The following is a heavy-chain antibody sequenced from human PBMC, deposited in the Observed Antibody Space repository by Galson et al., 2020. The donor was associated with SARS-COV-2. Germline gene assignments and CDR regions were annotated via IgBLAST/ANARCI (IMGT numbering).Heavy chain of an antibody. CDR2: ISSSSSYT. Sequence: KIGESLKISCAASGFTFSDYYMSWIRPAPGKGLEWVSYISSSSSYTNYADSVKGRFTISRDNAKNSLYLQMNSLRAEDTAVYYCARVERGYCSSTSCYIPGYYYYMDVWGKGTTVTVSS. CDR1: GFTFSDYY. D-gene: IGHD2-2*02. V-gene: IGHV3-11*05. CDR3: ARVERGYCSSTSCYIPGYYYYMDV. J-gene: IGHJ6*03.